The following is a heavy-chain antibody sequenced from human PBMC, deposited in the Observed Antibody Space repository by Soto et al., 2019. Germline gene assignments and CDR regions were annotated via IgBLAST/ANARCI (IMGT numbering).Heavy chain of an antibody. Sequence: GESLKIYCQGCGYSFTSYWMGWVRQMPGKGLEWMGIIYPGDSDTRYSPSFQGQVTISADKSISTAYLQWSSLKASDTAMYYCARHYCSSTSCLRLFSMDVWGQGTTVTVSS. J-gene: IGHJ6*02. CDR3: ARHYCSSTSCLRLFSMDV. CDR2: IYPGDSDT. D-gene: IGHD2-2*01. CDR1: GYSFTSYW. V-gene: IGHV5-51*01.